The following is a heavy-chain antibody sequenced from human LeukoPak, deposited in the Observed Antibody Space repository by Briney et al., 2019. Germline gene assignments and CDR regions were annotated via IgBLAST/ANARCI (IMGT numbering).Heavy chain of an antibody. D-gene: IGHD6-13*01. CDR3: ESTRDYSGSWYTWFAP. V-gene: IGHV3-7*01. CDR2: IKQDGSVQ. Sequence: PGGSLRLSCAASGFTFSNYWMSWVRQAPGKGLEWVANIKQDGSVQYYVDSVRGRFTISRDNDKNSLYLQMNSLRAEDAAVYYCESTRDYSGSWYTWFAPWGRGTWAPVSS. CDR1: GFTFSNYW. J-gene: IGHJ5*02.